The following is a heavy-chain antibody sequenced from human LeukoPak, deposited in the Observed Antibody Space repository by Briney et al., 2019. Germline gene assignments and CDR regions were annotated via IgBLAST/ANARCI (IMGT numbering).Heavy chain of an antibody. J-gene: IGHJ4*02. V-gene: IGHV3-30-3*01. Sequence: SCKASGYTFTDYYIHWVRQAPGKGLEWVAVISYDGNNKYYADSVKGRFTISRDSSKNTLYLLMNSLRAEDTAVYYCARVGGSSSWYEYWGQGTLVTVSS. D-gene: IGHD6-13*01. CDR3: ARVGGSSSWYEY. CDR2: ISYDGNNK. CDR1: GYTFTDYY.